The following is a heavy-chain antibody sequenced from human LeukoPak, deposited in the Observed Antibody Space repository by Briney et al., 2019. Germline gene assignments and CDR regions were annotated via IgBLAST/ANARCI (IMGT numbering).Heavy chain of an antibody. Sequence: SVTLSLTCTVSGGSISSSSYYWGWIRQPPGKGLEWIGSIYYSGSTHYNPSLKSRVTISVDTSKNQFSLKLSSVTAADTAVYYCARLSSSSNDYWGQGTLVTVSS. CDR2: IYYSGST. D-gene: IGHD6-6*01. J-gene: IGHJ4*02. V-gene: IGHV4-39*01. CDR3: ARLSSSSNDY. CDR1: GGSISSSSYY.